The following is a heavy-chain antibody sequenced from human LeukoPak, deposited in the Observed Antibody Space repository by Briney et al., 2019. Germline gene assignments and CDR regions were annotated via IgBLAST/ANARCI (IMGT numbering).Heavy chain of an antibody. CDR3: ATRTSRVTDYFDY. CDR1: GFTFSSYA. CDR2: ISGSGGST. J-gene: IGHJ4*02. V-gene: IGHV3-23*01. Sequence: GGSLRLSCAASGFTFSSYAMSWVRQAPGKGLEWVSAISGSGGSTYYADSVKDRFTISRDNSKNTLYLQMNSLRAEDTAVYYCATRTSRVTDYFDYWGQGTLVTVSS. D-gene: IGHD2-21*02.